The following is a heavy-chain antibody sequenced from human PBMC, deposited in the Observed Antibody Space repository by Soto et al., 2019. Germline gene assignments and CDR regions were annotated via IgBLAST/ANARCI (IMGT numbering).Heavy chain of an antibody. D-gene: IGHD3-22*01. J-gene: IGHJ5*02. CDR3: ATGTCYYDSSGYLFYWFDP. V-gene: IGHV1-24*01. CDR2: FDPEDGET. Sequence: ASVKVSCKVSGYTLTELSMHWVRQAPGKGLEWMGGFDPEDGETIYAQKFQGRVTMTEDTSTDTAYMELSSLRSEDTAVYYCATGTCYYDSSGYLFYWFDPWGQGTLVTVSS. CDR1: GYTLTELS.